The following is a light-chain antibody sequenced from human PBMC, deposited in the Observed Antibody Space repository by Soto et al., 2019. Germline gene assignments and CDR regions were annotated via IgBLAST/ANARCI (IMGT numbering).Light chain of an antibody. CDR3: YSSRSSSSTFYV. CDR1: SSDIGGSNY. Sequence: QSALTQPASVSGSPGQSITISCAGTSSDIGGSNYVSWYQQHPGKAPKLMIYGVSNRPSGVSNRFSGSKSGNTASLTISGLHAEDEADYFCYSSRSSSSTFYVFGTGTKLTVL. J-gene: IGLJ1*01. V-gene: IGLV2-14*03. CDR2: GVS.